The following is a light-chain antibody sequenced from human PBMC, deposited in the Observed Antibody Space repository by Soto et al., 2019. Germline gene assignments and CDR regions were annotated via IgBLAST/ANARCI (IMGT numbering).Light chain of an antibody. CDR2: LGS. V-gene: IGKV2-28*01. Sequence: DIVMTQSPLSLPVTPGEPASISCRSSQSLLHNNGYNYLDWYLQKPGQSPQLLIYLGSNRASGVPGRFSGSGSGTDFTLKISRVEAEDVGVYYCMQALRTQWTFGQGTKVDIK. J-gene: IGKJ1*01. CDR1: QSLLHNNGYNY. CDR3: MQALRTQWT.